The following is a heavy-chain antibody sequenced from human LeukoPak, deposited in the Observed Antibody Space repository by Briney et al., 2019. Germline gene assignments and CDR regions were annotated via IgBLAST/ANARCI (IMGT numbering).Heavy chain of an antibody. CDR2: IRYDGSNK. V-gene: IGHV3-30*02. D-gene: IGHD3-22*01. CDR3: AKGNRYYYDSSGYYPIDY. Sequence: GGSLTLSCAASGFTFSIYGMHWVRQAPGKGLEWVTFIRYDGSNKNYADSVKGRFTISRDNSKSTLYLQMNSLRAEDTAVYYCAKGNRYYYDSSGYYPIDYWGQGTLVTVSS. J-gene: IGHJ4*02. CDR1: GFTFSIYG.